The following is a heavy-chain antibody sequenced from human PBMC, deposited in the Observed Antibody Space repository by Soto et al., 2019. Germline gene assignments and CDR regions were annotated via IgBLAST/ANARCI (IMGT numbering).Heavy chain of an antibody. Sequence: GESLKISCKGSGYSFTSYWISWVRQMPGKGLEWMGRIDPSDSYTNYSPSFQGRVTISADKSISTAYLQWSSLKASDTAMYYCARLGRSRSWYEGMDVWCQGTTVTVSS. CDR1: GYSFTSYW. D-gene: IGHD6-13*01. CDR2: IDPSDSYT. CDR3: ARLGRSRSWYEGMDV. V-gene: IGHV5-10-1*01. J-gene: IGHJ6*02.